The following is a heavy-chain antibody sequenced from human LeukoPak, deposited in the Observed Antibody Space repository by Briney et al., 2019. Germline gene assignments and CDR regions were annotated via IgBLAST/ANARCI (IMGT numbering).Heavy chain of an antibody. CDR1: GFSFSGHW. CDR3: AKDRTTMTNYFDY. Sequence: GGSLRLSCTASGFSFSGHWMHWARQLPGKGLVWVSRISPTGSTTSYADSVKGRFTVSRDNAKNTLYLQMNSLRAEDTAVYYCAKDRTTMTNYFDYWGQGTLVTVSS. J-gene: IGHJ4*02. D-gene: IGHD3-22*01. CDR2: ISPTGSTT. V-gene: IGHV3-74*01.